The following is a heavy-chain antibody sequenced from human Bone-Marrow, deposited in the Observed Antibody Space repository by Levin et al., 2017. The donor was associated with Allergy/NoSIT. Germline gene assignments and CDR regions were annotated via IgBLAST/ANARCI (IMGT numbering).Heavy chain of an antibody. V-gene: IGHV1-46*01. CDR2: VNPSNGNT. D-gene: IGHD2-15*01. J-gene: IGHJ3*02. Sequence: GASVKVSCKASGYPFTTYYIHWVRQAPGQGLEWLGVVNPSNGNTNSAPRFRGRLTMTRDTSTTMVYMELSSLTFQDTAVYYCARERCSGGSCYGDAAFDMWGPGTLVTVSS. CDR3: ARERCSGGSCYGDAAFDM. CDR1: GYPFTTYY.